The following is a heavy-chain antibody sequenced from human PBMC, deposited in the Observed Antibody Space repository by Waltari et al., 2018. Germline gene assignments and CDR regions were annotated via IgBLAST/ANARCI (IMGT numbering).Heavy chain of an antibody. D-gene: IGHD3-10*01. V-gene: IGHV4-39*01. CDR2: VYSSGSP. J-gene: IGHJ4*02. CDR1: AGSVRDGIYY. CDR3: ARQSYGSGTYEFDF. Sequence: QVQLQESGPRLVKPSETLSLTCTVSAGSVRDGIYYWAWIRQPPGKGLEWIGSVYSSGSPHYNSSLKSRVTMSVDMSKNQFSLRLTSVTAADTATYYCARQSYGSGTYEFDFWGQGALVTVSS.